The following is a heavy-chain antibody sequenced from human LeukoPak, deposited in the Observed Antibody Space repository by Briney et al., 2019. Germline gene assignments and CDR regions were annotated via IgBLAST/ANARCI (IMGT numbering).Heavy chain of an antibody. CDR2: IWYDGSNK. D-gene: IGHD6-13*01. CDR1: GFTFSSYG. V-gene: IGHV3-33*06. J-gene: IGHJ4*02. Sequence: GGSLRLPCAASGFTFSSYGMHWVRQAPGKGLEWVAVIWYDGSNKYYADSVKGRFTISRDNSKNTLYLQMNSLRAEDTAVYYCAKDQSSSWYSAADYWGQGTLVTVSS. CDR3: AKDQSSSWYSAADY.